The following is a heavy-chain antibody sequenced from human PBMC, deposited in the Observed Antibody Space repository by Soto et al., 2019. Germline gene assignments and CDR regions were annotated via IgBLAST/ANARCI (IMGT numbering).Heavy chain of an antibody. CDR2: INTDGSST. V-gene: IGHV3-74*01. D-gene: IGHD5-18*01. Sequence: EVRLVESGGRLVQPGGSLSLSCAASGFTFSSYWIHWVRQAPGKGLVWVSRINTDGSSTDYADSVKGRFTISRDNARNTLYLQMNSLSAEDTAVYYCAKREGDTYGFFHWCQGTLVTVSS. CDR3: AKREGDTYGFFH. J-gene: IGHJ4*02. CDR1: GFTFSSYW.